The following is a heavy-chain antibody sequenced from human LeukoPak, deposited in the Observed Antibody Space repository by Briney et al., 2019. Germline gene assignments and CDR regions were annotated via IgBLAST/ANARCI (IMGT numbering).Heavy chain of an antibody. J-gene: IGHJ4*02. V-gene: IGHV3-33*01. CDR1: GFTFRNHG. D-gene: IGHD5-24*01. Sequence: GGSLRLSRAASGFTFRNHGMHWIRQAPGKGLEWVAIIWYDGSNKYYADSLNGRFPISRDNSKNTLYLQMNNLRDDDTAVYYCVRDRGALQYFDYWGQGTLVTVSS. CDR2: IWYDGSNK. CDR3: VRDRGALQYFDY.